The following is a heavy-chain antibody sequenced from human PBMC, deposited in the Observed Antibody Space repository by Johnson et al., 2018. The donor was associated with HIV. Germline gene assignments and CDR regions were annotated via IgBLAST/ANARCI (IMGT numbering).Heavy chain of an antibody. CDR3: AKCIWGSSLIDAFDI. CDR2: ISWNSGSI. CDR1: GFTFDDYV. V-gene: IGHV3-9*01. Sequence: VQLVESGGGVVQPGRSLRLSCAASGFTFDDYVMHWVRQAPGKGLEWVSGISWNSGSIDYADSVKGRFTISRDNSKNTLYLQMNSLRAEDTAVYYCAKCIWGSSLIDAFDIWGQGTRVTVSS. D-gene: IGHD6-13*01. J-gene: IGHJ3*02.